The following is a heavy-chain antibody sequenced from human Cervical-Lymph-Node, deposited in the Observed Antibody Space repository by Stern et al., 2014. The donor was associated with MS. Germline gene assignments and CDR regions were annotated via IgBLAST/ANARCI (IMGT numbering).Heavy chain of an antibody. CDR1: GFTFSSYA. J-gene: IGHJ4*02. Sequence: EMQLVESGGGLVQPGGSLRLSCAASGFTFSSYAMSWVRQAPGKGLEWVSGISGSGGSTYYADSVKGRFTISRDNSKNTLYVQMNSLRAEDTAVYYCAKDRDFWSGYPNYFDYWGQGTLVTVSS. CDR3: AKDRDFWSGYPNYFDY. D-gene: IGHD3-3*01. V-gene: IGHV3-23*04. CDR2: ISGSGGST.